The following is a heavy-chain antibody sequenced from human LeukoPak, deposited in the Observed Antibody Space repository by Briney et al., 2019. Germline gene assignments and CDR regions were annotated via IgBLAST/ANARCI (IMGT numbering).Heavy chain of an antibody. V-gene: IGHV3-7*01. CDR1: GFTFSSYW. D-gene: IGHD3-22*01. CDR3: ATDYYDSSGYYTGSY. Sequence: PGGSLRLSCAASGFTFSSYWMNWARQAPGKGLEWVASINHNGNVNYYVDSVKGRFTISRDNAKNSLYLQMNSLRAEDTAVYHCATDYYDSSGYYTGSYWGQGTLVTVSS. J-gene: IGHJ4*02. CDR2: INHNGNVN.